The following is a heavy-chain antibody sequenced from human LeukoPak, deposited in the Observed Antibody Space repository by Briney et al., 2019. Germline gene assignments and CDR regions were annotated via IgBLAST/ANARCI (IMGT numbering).Heavy chain of an antibody. V-gene: IGHV4-39*01. D-gene: IGHD1-26*01. J-gene: IGHJ4*02. CDR1: SGAISSSSYY. CDR2: ISYSGST. CDR3: ARHSGSYLYYFDF. Sequence: SETLSLTCTVSSGAISSSSYYWGWIRQPPGKGLEWIGSISYSGSTDYSPSLKSRVTISVDTSKNQFSLRLSSVTAADTAVYYCARHSGSYLYYFDFWGQGALVTVSS.